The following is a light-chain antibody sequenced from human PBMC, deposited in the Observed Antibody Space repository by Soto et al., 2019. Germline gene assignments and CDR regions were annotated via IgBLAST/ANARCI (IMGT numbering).Light chain of an antibody. CDR1: QSISRW. CDR3: QQYNSYSPWT. CDR2: KAS. V-gene: IGKV1-5*03. Sequence: DIQMTQARATLSASIGYRVTITCRXSQSISRWLAWYQQKPGRAPKLLIYKASTLKSGVPSRFSGSGSGTEFTLTISSLQPDDFATYYCQQYNSYSPWTFGQGTKVDIK. J-gene: IGKJ1*01.